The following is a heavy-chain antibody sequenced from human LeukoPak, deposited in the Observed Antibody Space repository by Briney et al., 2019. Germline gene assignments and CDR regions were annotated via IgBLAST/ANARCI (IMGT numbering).Heavy chain of an antibody. CDR1: GYTFSSYG. D-gene: IGHD5-12*01. V-gene: IGHV3-30*18. CDR2: ISYDGSNK. J-gene: IGHJ4*02. CDR3: AKAGNGYDYHYDY. Sequence: SCKASGYTFSSYGMHWVRQAPGKGLEWVAVISYDGSNKYYADSVKGRFTISRDNSKNTLYLQMNSLRAEDTAVYYCAKAGNGYDYHYDYWGQGTLVTVSS.